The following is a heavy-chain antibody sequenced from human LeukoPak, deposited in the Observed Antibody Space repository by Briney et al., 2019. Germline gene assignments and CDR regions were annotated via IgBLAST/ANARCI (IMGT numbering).Heavy chain of an antibody. CDR2: IYYSEST. J-gene: IGHJ2*01. CDR1: GGSISNYY. CDR3: ARALFRYDSSSRSLHWYFDL. D-gene: IGHD3-22*01. V-gene: IGHV4-59*01. Sequence: SETLSLTCTVSGGSISNYYWSWIRQPPGKGLEWIGYIYYSESTNYNPPLKSRVTISVDTSKNQISLKLTSLTAADTAVYYCARALFRYDSSSRSLHWYFDLWGRGTLVTVSS.